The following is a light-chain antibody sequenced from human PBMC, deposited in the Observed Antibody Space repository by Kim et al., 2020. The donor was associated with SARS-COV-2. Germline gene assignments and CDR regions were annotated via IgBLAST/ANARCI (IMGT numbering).Light chain of an antibody. V-gene: IGKV1-16*01. J-gene: IGKJ2*01. CDR3: QQYNSYPYT. CDR1: QDIGNY. Sequence: DIQMTQSPSSLSAFLGDSVTITCRASQDIGNYLAWFQQKPGKAPKSLIYHTFSLQSGVPSRFSGSGSGTVFTLTICSLQPEDFGTYYCQQYNSYPYTFGQGTKLEI. CDR2: HTF.